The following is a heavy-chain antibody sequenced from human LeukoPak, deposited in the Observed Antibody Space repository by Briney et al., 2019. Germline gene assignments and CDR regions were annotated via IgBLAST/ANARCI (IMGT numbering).Heavy chain of an antibody. D-gene: IGHD2-8*02. Sequence: GGSLTLSCAASGFTFTTYWMSWIRQAPGKGLEWVANINQDGTDKYYVDSVKGRFTLSRDNAQNSLYLQMSSLRVEDTAVYYCVTYSTGLYKGLEFWGHGTQVTVSS. J-gene: IGHJ4*01. CDR2: INQDGTDK. CDR3: VTYSTGLYKGLEF. V-gene: IGHV3-7*03. CDR1: GFTFTTYW.